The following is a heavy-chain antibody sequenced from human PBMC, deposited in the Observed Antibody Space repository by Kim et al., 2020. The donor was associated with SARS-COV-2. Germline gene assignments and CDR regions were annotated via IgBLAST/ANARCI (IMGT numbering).Heavy chain of an antibody. Sequence: SETLSLTCTVSGGSISSSSYYWGWIRQPPGKGLEWIGSIFYSGSTSYNPSLKSRGTISVDTSKNQFSLKLSSVTAADTALYYCARDPYYYDSSGPRGYFDYWGQGTLVTVSS. D-gene: IGHD3-22*01. CDR3: ARDPYYYDSSGPRGYFDY. CDR1: GGSISSSSYY. CDR2: IFYSGST. J-gene: IGHJ4*02. V-gene: IGHV4-39*07.